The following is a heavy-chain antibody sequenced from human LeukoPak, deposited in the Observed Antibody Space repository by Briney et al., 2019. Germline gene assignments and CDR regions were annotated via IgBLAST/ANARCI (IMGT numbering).Heavy chain of an antibody. Sequence: HTLSLTCAICGDSVSSNSAAWNWIRQSPSRGLEGLGRTYYRSKWYNDYAVSVKSRITINPDTSKNQFSLQLNSVTPEDTAVYYCARRKGKRYPTNWYYFDYWGQGTLVTVSS. CDR3: ARRKGKRYPTNWYYFDY. D-gene: IGHD1-1*01. CDR2: TYYRSKWYN. J-gene: IGHJ4*02. V-gene: IGHV6-1*01. CDR1: GDSVSSNSAA.